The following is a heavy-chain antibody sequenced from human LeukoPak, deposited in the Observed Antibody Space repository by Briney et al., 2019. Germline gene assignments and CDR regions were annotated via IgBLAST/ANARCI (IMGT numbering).Heavy chain of an antibody. CDR2: ISYDGSNK. CDR1: GFTFSSYA. V-gene: IGHV3-30-3*01. Sequence: GGSLRLSCAASGFTFSSYAMSWVRQAPGKGLEWVAVISYDGSNKYYADSVKGRFTISRDNSKNTLYLQMNSLRAEDTAVYYCARDRGQYGDYNWFDPWGQGTLVTVSS. J-gene: IGHJ5*02. D-gene: IGHD4-17*01. CDR3: ARDRGQYGDYNWFDP.